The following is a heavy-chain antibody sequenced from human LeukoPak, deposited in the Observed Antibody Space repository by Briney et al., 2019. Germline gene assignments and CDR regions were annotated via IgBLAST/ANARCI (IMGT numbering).Heavy chain of an antibody. CDR2: IYYSGST. Sequence: PSETLSLTCTVSGGSISSSSYYWGWIRQPPGKGLEWIGGIYYSGSTYYNPSLKSRVTISVDTSKNQFSLKLSSVTAADTAVYYCARAGYYYDSSGYYDREYYFDYWGQGTLVTVSS. CDR1: GGSISSSSYY. J-gene: IGHJ4*02. D-gene: IGHD3-22*01. V-gene: IGHV4-39*01. CDR3: ARAGYYYDSSGYYDREYYFDY.